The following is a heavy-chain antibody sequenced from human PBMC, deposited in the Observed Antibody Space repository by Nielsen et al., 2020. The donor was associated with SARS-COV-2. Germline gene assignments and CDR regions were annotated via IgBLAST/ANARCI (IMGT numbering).Heavy chain of an antibody. CDR1: GFTVSSNY. J-gene: IGHJ6*02. Sequence: GESLKISCAASGFTVSSNYMSWVRQAPGKGLEWVSVIYSGGSTYYADSVKGRFTISRDNSKNTRYIQMNSLRAEDTAVYYCARAPGGYSYGNEPDYYYYGMDVWGQGTTVTVSS. CDR2: IYSGGST. D-gene: IGHD5-18*01. CDR3: ARAPGGYSYGNEPDYYYYGMDV. V-gene: IGHV3-53*01.